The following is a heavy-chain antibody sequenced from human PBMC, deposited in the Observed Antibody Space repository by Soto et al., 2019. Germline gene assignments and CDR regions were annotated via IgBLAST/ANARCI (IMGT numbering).Heavy chain of an antibody. CDR3: ARQSWLQSFLFDY. J-gene: IGHJ4*02. V-gene: IGHV4-39*01. CDR1: GGSISSSSDY. D-gene: IGHD5-12*01. CDR2: IYYSGST. Sequence: PSETLSLTCTVSGGSISSSSDYWGWIRQPPGKGLEWIGSIYYSGSTYYNPSLKSRVTISVDTSKNQFSLKLSSVTAADTAVYYCARQSWLQSFLFDYWGQGTLVTVSS.